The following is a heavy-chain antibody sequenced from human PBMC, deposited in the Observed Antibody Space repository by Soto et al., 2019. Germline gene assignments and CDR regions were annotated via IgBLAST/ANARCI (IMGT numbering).Heavy chain of an antibody. Sequence: AASVKVSCKASGYTFTGYYMHWVRQAPGQGLEWMGWINPNSGGTNYAQKFQGRVTMTRDTSISTAYMELSRLRSDDTAVYYCARVEYYYGSGSYFPVFDFPYTFDYWGQGTLVTVSS. CDR3: ARVEYYYGSGSYFPVFDFPYTFDY. CDR1: GYTFTGYY. D-gene: IGHD3-10*01. CDR2: INPNSGGT. V-gene: IGHV1-2*02. J-gene: IGHJ4*02.